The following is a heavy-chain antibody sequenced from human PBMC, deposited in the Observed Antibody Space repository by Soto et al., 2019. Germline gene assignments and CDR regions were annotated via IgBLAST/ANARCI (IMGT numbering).Heavy chain of an antibody. CDR2: IFYSGST. CDR3: ACIFSKGYSYGFSYCRSNF. Sequence: PXXTLSLTCTVSGGSISSSSYYWGWIRQPPGKGLEWIGSIFYSGSTYYNPSLKSRVTISIDAFKNQSSLRLTSVTAADTTMYYWACIFSKGYSYGFSYCRSNFSGRVTTGIGSS. CDR1: GGSISSSSYY. J-gene: IGHJ6*02. D-gene: IGHD5-18*01. V-gene: IGHV4-39*01.